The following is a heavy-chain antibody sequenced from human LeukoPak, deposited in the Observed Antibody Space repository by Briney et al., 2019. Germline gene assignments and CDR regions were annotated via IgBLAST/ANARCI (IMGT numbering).Heavy chain of an antibody. Sequence: PRGSLRLSCAASGFTFSSYAMHWVRQAPGKGLEWVAVISYDGSNKYYADSVKGRFTISRDNSKNTLYLQMNSLRAEDTAVYYCARDQQQLGDLDYWGQGTLVTVSS. V-gene: IGHV3-30-3*01. CDR2: ISYDGSNK. J-gene: IGHJ4*02. CDR3: ARDQQQLGDLDY. D-gene: IGHD6-13*01. CDR1: GFTFSSYA.